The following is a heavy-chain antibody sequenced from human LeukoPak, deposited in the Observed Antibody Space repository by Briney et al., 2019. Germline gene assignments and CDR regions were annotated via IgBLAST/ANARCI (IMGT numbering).Heavy chain of an antibody. CDR1: GGSISSSSYY. D-gene: IGHD6-19*01. CDR2: IYYSGST. V-gene: IGHV4-39*01. Sequence: KPSETLSLTCTVPGGSISSSSYYWGWIRQPPGKGLEWIGSIYYSGSTYYNPSLKSRVTISVDTSRNQFSLKLSSVTAADTAVYYCARSRDSSGWYNWFDPWGQGTLVTLSS. CDR3: ARSRDSSGWYNWFDP. J-gene: IGHJ5*02.